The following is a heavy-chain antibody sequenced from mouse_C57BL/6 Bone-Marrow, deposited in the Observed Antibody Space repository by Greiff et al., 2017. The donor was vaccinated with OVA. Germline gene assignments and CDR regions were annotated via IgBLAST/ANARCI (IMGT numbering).Heavy chain of an antibody. CDR2: IYPRRGNN. D-gene: IGHD1-1*01. V-gene: IGHV1-81*01. CDR1: GYTFPSYG. Sequence: QVQLKESGAELARPGASVKLSCKASGYTFPSYGISWVKQRTGPGLAWIGEIYPRRGNNYYTAKFKGKATLTADKSSSTAYMELRSLTSEDSAVYFCASPFYYYGSSPYCFDYWGQGTTLTVSS. J-gene: IGHJ2*01. CDR3: ASPFYYYGSSPYCFDY.